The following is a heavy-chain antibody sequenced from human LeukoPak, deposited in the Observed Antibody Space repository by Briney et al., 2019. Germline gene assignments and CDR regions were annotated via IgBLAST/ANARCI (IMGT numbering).Heavy chain of an antibody. V-gene: IGHV1-8*01. Sequence: GASVKVSCKASGYTFTSYDINWVRQATGQGLEWMGWMNPNSSNTGYAQKFQGRVTMTRNTSISTAYMELSSLRSEDTAVYYCARGRYKKRYSGYGLGDYWGQGTLVTVSS. J-gene: IGHJ4*02. CDR2: MNPNSSNT. CDR1: GYTFTSYD. D-gene: IGHD5-12*01. CDR3: ARGRYKKRYSGYGLGDY.